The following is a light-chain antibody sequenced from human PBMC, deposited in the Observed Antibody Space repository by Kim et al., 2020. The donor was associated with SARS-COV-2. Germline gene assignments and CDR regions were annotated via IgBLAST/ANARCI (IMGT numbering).Light chain of an antibody. CDR2: GDN. V-gene: IGLV1-47*02. Sequence: GQGVISSCSGHRPSIGINFVYWYQQFPRTAPKFLFYGDNELPSGVPDRFSGSKSGTSASLAISGLRSEDEADYYCAVWDDSLSSPVFGGGTQLTVL. CDR1: RPSIGINF. J-gene: IGLJ2*01. CDR3: AVWDDSLSSPV.